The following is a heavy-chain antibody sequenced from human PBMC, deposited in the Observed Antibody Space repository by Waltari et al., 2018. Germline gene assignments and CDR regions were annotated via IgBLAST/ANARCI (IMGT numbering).Heavy chain of an antibody. V-gene: IGHV4-61*02. CDR2: IYTSGST. CDR1: GGSISSGSYS. CDR3: ARSTLLWFGELSYFDY. D-gene: IGHD3-10*01. J-gene: IGHJ4*02. Sequence: QVQLQESGPGLVKPSQTLSLTCTVSGGSISSGSYSWSWIRKPPGKGLEWIGRIYTSGSTNYNPSLKSRVTISVGTSKNQFSLKLSSVTAADTAVYYCARSTLLWFGELSYFDYWGQGTLVTVSS.